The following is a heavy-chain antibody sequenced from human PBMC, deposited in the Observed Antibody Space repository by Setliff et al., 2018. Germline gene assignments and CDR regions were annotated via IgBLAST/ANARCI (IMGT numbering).Heavy chain of an antibody. CDR2: ISAYNGNT. V-gene: IGHV1-18*01. CDR3: ARDSPTVVTHLRVFDI. Sequence: GASVKVSCKASGYTFTSYGISWVRQAPGQGLEWMGWISAYNGNTNYAQKLQGRVTMTTDTSTSTAYMELRSLGSDDTAVYYCARDSPTVVTHLRVFDIWGQGTRVTVSS. CDR1: GYTFTSYG. D-gene: IGHD4-17*01. J-gene: IGHJ3*02.